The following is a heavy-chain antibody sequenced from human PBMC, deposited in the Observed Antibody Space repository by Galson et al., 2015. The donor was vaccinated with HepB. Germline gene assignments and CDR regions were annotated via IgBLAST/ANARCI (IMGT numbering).Heavy chain of an antibody. V-gene: IGHV3-11*01. Sequence: SLRLSCAASGFTFSDYYMSWIRQAPGKGLEWVSYISSSGSTIYYADSVKGRFTISRDNAKNSLYLQMNSLRAEDTAVYYCARYRDSSSWYGAWGENWFNPSGQGTLVTVSS. J-gene: IGHJ5*02. CDR2: ISSSGSTI. CDR3: ARYRDSSSWYGAWGENWFNP. CDR1: GFTFSDYY. D-gene: IGHD6-13*01.